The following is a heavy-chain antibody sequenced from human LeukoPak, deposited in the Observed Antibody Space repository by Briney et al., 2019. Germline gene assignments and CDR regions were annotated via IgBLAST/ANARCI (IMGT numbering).Heavy chain of an antibody. CDR3: ARSAYITG. J-gene: IGHJ4*02. CDR1: GFTFSNFG. Sequence: PGGSLRLSCAASGFTFSNFGMSWVRQAPGKGLEWVSSFSGSGVTTYYADSVKGRFTISRDNSKNTLYLQMNSLRAEDTAVYYCARSAYITGWGQGTLVTVSS. D-gene: IGHD3-10*01. V-gene: IGHV3-23*01. CDR2: FSGSGVTT.